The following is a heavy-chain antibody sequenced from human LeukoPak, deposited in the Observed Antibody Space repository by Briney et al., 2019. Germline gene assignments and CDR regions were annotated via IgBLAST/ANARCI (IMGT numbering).Heavy chain of an antibody. J-gene: IGHJ5*02. Sequence: ASVKVSCKASGYTFTSYDINWVRQAPGQGLEWMGWISAYNGNTNYAQKLQGRVTMTTDTSTSTAYMELRSLRSDDTAVYYCARMMSLYCSGGSCKRENWFDPWGQGTLVTVSS. CDR3: ARMMSLYCSGGSCKRENWFDP. D-gene: IGHD2-15*01. CDR2: ISAYNGNT. V-gene: IGHV1-18*01. CDR1: GYTFTSYD.